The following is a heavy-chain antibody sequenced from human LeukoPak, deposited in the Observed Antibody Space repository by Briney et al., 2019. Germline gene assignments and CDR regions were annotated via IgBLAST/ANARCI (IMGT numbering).Heavy chain of an antibody. CDR3: ARDQISINALDM. V-gene: IGHV4-59*11. D-gene: IGHD1-14*01. J-gene: IGHJ3*02. Sequence: SETLSLTCTVSGASISGHYLTWIRHAPGKGLEWIGYISYIGSTNYNPSLKSRVTISVDTSKNLFSLKLRSVTAADTAVYYCARDQISINALDMWGQGTMVTVSS. CDR2: ISYIGST. CDR1: GASISGHY.